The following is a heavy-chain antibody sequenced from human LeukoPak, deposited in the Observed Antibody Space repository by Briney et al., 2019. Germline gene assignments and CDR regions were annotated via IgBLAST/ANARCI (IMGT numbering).Heavy chain of an antibody. CDR2: INQDGSER. CDR1: GFTFSTYW. J-gene: IGHJ4*02. V-gene: IGHV3-7*01. CDR3: ARGGIRIQLCSIQRLYYFDY. Sequence: GGSLRLSCAASGFTFSTYWMSWVRQAPGKGLEWVANINQDGSERYYADSVKGRFTISRDNAKNSLYLQMNSLRAEDSAVYYCARGGIRIQLCSIQRLYYFDYWGQGTLVTVSS. D-gene: IGHD5-18*01.